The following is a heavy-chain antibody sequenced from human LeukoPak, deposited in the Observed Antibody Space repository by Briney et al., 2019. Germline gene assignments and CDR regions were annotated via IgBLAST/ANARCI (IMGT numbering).Heavy chain of an antibody. D-gene: IGHD3-16*01. CDR3: SRAYVWGSYLLPSYN. CDR1: GFTFSNYA. V-gene: IGHV3-64*01. Sequence: GGALRLSFAASGFTFSNYAMHWVGQAAGKGLEYVSAIRSNGGSTDFANSVKGRFTLSRHNFKHTLYLQMGNLKAECRPVYYVSRAYVWGSYLLPSYNWGQGTLVTVSS. CDR2: IRSNGGST. J-gene: IGHJ4*02.